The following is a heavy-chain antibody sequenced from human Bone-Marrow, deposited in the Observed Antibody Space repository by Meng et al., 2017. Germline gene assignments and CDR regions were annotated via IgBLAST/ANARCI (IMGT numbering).Heavy chain of an antibody. J-gene: IGHJ5*02. CDR1: GGSIRSYY. CDR2: IYTSGST. Sequence: QVQLKESGPGLVKTSETLSLTCTVAGGSIRSYYWSWIREPAGKGLEWIGRIYTSGSTNYNPSLKSRVTMSVDTSKNQFSLKLSSVTAADTAVYYCARDWGIAVAGFRRGPPWFDPWGQGTLVTVSS. CDR3: ARDWGIAVAGFRRGPPWFDP. V-gene: IGHV4-4*07. D-gene: IGHD6-19*01.